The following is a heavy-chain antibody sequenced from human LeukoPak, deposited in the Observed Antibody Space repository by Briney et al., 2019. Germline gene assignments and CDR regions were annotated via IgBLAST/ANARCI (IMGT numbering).Heavy chain of an antibody. V-gene: IGHV1-69*05. CDR1: GGTFSSYA. D-gene: IGHD3-16*01. J-gene: IGHJ1*01. CDR3: VSVEIMITFGGALH. CDR2: ITPIFGTA. Sequence: ASVKVSCKASGGTFSSYAISWVRQAPGQGLEWMGGITPIFGTANYAQKFQGRVTITTDESTSTAYMELSSLRSEDTAVYYCVSVEIMITFGGALHWGQGTLVTVSS.